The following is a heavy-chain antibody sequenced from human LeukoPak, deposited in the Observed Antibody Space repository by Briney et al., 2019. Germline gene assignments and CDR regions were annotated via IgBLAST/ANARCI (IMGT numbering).Heavy chain of an antibody. D-gene: IGHD1-1*01. CDR2: VYSSGNT. CDR1: GFTFSSYG. V-gene: IGHV4-39*01. CDR3: ARTNDWATVDF. Sequence: GSLRLSCAASGFTFSSYGMHWVRHPPGKGLEWIGSVYSSGNTYYNPSLKSRVTISVDTSKNQFSLRLNSVIATDTAVYYCARTNDWATVDFWGQGTLVTVSS. J-gene: IGHJ4*02.